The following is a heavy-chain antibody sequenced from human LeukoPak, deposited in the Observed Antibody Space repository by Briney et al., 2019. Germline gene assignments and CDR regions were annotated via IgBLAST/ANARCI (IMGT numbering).Heavy chain of an antibody. D-gene: IGHD3-9*01. CDR1: EFTFSTYS. Sequence: GGSLRLSCAASEFTFSTYSMNWVRQAPGKGLEWVSYISSSSSTIYYADSVKGRFTISRDNAKNSLFLQMNCLRAEDTAVYYCARGRLVRPPGYDYWGQGTLVTVSS. CDR2: ISSSSSTI. CDR3: ARGRLVRPPGYDY. V-gene: IGHV3-48*01. J-gene: IGHJ4*02.